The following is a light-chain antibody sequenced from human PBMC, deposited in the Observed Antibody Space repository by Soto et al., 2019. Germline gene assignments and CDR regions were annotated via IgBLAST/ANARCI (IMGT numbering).Light chain of an antibody. CDR1: ISDVGFYAR. CDR2: DVT. Sequence: QSVLTQPPSVSGSPGQSVTISCTGTISDVGFYARVSWYQQPPGTAPKLLIYDVTNRPSGVPDRFSGSQSGKTASLTISGLQAGDEADYYCSSYTSSSTYVFGTGT. CDR3: SSYTSSSTYV. J-gene: IGLJ1*01. V-gene: IGLV2-18*02.